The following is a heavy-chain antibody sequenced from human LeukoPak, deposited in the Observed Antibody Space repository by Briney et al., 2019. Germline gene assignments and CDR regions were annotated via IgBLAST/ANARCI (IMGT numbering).Heavy chain of an antibody. Sequence: SETLSLTCAVSGVSISSSNWWSWVRQPPGKGLEWIGEIYHSGSTNYNPSLKSRVTISVDTSKNQFSLKLSSVTAADTAVYYCARGRRILTGYYDFDYWGQGTLVTVSS. J-gene: IGHJ4*02. CDR1: GVSISSSNW. CDR3: ARGRRILTGYYDFDY. V-gene: IGHV4-4*02. CDR2: IYHSGST. D-gene: IGHD3-9*01.